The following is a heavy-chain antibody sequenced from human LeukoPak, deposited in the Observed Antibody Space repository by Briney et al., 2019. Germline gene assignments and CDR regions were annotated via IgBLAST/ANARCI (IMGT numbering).Heavy chain of an antibody. CDR1: GFPFRTYA. Sequence: SGGSLRLSCAASGFPFRTYAMSWVRQAPGKGLEWVSAISGSGGSTFYADSVNGRFTISRDNSKNTLFLQMNSLRAEDTAIYYCANLNPVVGAPWGQGTLVTVSS. D-gene: IGHD1-26*01. CDR2: ISGSGGST. V-gene: IGHV3-23*01. CDR3: ANLNPVVGAP. J-gene: IGHJ5*02.